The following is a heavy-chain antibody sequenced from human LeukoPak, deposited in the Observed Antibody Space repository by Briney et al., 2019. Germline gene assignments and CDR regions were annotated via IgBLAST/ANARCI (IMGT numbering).Heavy chain of an antibody. CDR2: ISYDGSNK. D-gene: IGHD3-10*01. V-gene: IGHV3-30*04. CDR3: ARDGSGSYNYNWFDP. CDR1: GFTFSSYA. Sequence: GRSLRLSCAASGFTFSSYAMHWVRQAPGKGLEWVAVISYDGSNKYYADSVKGRFTISRDNSKNTLYLQMNSLRAEDTAVYYCARDGSGSYNYNWFDPWGQGTLVTVSS. J-gene: IGHJ5*02.